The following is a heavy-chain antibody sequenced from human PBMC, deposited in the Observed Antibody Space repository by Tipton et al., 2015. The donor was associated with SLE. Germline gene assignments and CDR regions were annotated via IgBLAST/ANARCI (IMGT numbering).Heavy chain of an antibody. Sequence: LSLTCAASGFTFSSYGMHWVRQAPGKGLEWVAVIWYDGSNKYYADSVKGRFTISRDNSKNTLYLQMNSLRAEDTAVYYCAKDLRLNSSGYYSYYYYGMDVWGQGTTVTVSS. V-gene: IGHV3-33*06. D-gene: IGHD3-22*01. CDR2: IWYDGSNK. J-gene: IGHJ6*02. CDR1: GFTFSSYG. CDR3: AKDLRLNSSGYYSYYYYGMDV.